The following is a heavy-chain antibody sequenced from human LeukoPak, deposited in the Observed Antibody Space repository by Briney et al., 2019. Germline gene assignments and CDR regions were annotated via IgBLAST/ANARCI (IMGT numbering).Heavy chain of an antibody. Sequence: GGSLRLSCAGSGFTFDGYGMSWVRQGPGKGLEWVSGINWSGVSTGYADSVKGRFTIYRDNAKNSLYLQMNSLRAEDTALYYCAGAYGSGSYDDAFGIWGQGTLVTVSS. J-gene: IGHJ3*02. V-gene: IGHV3-20*04. D-gene: IGHD3-10*01. CDR3: AGAYGSGSYDDAFGI. CDR1: GFTFDGYG. CDR2: INWSGVST.